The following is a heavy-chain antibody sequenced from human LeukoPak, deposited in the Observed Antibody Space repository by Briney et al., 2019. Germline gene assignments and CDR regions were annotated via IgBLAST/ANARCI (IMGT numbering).Heavy chain of an antibody. V-gene: IGHV3-53*01. Sequence: SGGSLRLSCAASGFTVSSNYMSWVRQAPGKGLEWVSVIYSGGSTYYADSVKGRFTISRDNSKNTLYLQMNSLRAEDTAVYYCARDHRGGVHDYWGQGTLVTVSS. D-gene: IGHD3-16*01. CDR1: GFTVSSNY. J-gene: IGHJ4*02. CDR3: ARDHRGGVHDY. CDR2: IYSGGST.